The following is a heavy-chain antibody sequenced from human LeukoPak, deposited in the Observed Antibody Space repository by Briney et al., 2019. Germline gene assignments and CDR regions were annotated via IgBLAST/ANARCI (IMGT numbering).Heavy chain of an antibody. CDR3: ARVWLGNYGGNSVIDY. Sequence: PGGSLRLSCAASGFTFSDYYMSWIRQAPGKGLEWVANIKQDGNDKYYVDSVKGRFTISRDNAKNSLYLQMNSLRAEDTAVYYCARVWLGNYGGNSVIDYWGQGTLVTVSS. D-gene: IGHD4-23*01. J-gene: IGHJ4*02. V-gene: IGHV3-7*03. CDR2: IKQDGNDK. CDR1: GFTFSDYY.